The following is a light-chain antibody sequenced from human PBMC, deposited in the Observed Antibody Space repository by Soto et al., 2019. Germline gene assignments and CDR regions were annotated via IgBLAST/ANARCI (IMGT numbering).Light chain of an antibody. CDR1: SSNIGAGYD. J-gene: IGLJ2*01. CDR2: DNT. CDR3: QSYDSSLSGSV. Sequence: QSVLTQPPSVSGAPGQRVTISCTGSSSNIGAGYDVYWYHQLPGTAPKFLIYDNTNRPSGVPDRFSVSKSGTSASLAITGLQAEDEADYYCQSYDSSLSGSVFGGGTKVTVL. V-gene: IGLV1-40*01.